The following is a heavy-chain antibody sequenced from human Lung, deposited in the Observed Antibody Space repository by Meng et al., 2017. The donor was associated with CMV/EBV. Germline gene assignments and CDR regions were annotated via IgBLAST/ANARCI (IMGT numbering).Heavy chain of an antibody. CDR3: GRGDAYFPET. Sequence: SETLSLSCAVHGGSISGYFWAYLRLHPGKGLEWIGEINFSGNTYYNPSLESRLTMSLDTSKNQFTLELSSVTAADTAVYYCGRGDAYFPETWGQGILVTVSS. CDR2: INFSGNT. CDR1: GGSISGYF. J-gene: IGHJ5*02. D-gene: IGHD1-14*01. V-gene: IGHV4-34*01.